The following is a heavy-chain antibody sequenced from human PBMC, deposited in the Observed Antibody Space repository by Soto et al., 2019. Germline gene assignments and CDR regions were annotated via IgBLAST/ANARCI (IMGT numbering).Heavy chain of an antibody. Sequence: QVQLVESGGGVVQPGRSLRLSCAASGFTFSSYGMHWVRQAPGKGLEWVAVISYDGSNKYYADSVKGRLTISRDNSKNTLYLQMNSLRAEDTAVYYCAKSSWELSSPNWFDPWGQGTLVTVSS. J-gene: IGHJ5*02. D-gene: IGHD1-26*01. CDR1: GFTFSSYG. CDR3: AKSSWELSSPNWFDP. CDR2: ISYDGSNK. V-gene: IGHV3-30*18.